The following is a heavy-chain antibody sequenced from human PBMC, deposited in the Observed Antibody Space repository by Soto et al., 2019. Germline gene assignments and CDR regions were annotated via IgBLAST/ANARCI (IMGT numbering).Heavy chain of an antibody. Sequence: GGSLRLSCAASGFTFSSYGMSGVRQAPGKGLEWVSTVSTSGGSTYYADSVRGRTTISRDNSKNTLYLQMNSLRAEDTSKYYCARHNDISNAVNYWGVGTLVTVSS. D-gene: IGHD3-9*01. CDR2: VSTSGGST. CDR1: GFTFSSYG. J-gene: IGHJ4*02. V-gene: IGHV3-23*01. CDR3: ARHNDISNAVNY.